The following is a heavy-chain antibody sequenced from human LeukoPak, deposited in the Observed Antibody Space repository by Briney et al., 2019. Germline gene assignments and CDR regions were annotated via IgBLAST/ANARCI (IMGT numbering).Heavy chain of an antibody. V-gene: IGHV1-2*02. CDR1: GYTFTGYY. CDR2: INPNSGGT. D-gene: IGHD3-22*01. Sequence: GASVKVSCKASGYTFTGYYMHWVRQAPGQGLEWMGWINPNSGGTNYAQRFQGRVTMTRDRSTSTVYMELSSLRSEDTAVYYYARGTQIDSSVYYAGHFDYWGQGTLVTVSS. J-gene: IGHJ4*02. CDR3: ARGTQIDSSVYYAGHFDY.